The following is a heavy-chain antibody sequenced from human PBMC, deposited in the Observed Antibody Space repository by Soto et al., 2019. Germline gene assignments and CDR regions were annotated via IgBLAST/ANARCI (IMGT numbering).Heavy chain of an antibody. CDR2: ISYDGSNK. CDR3: ATDWYGEKFDY. Sequence: PGGSLRLSCAASGFTFSSYGMHWVRQAPGKGLEWVAVISYDGSNKYYADSVKGRFTISRDNSKNTLYLQMNSLRAEDTAVYYCATDWYGEKFDYWGQGILVTVSS. CDR1: GFTFSSYG. J-gene: IGHJ4*02. V-gene: IGHV3-30*03. D-gene: IGHD3-10*01.